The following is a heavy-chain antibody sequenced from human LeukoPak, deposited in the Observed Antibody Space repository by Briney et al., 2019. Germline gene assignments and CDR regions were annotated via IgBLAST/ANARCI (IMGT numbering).Heavy chain of an antibody. CDR3: ATTRLRGRATPDY. V-gene: IGHV3-23*01. CDR2: ISGSGGST. CDR1: GFTFSSHG. Sequence: GGSLRLSCAASGFTFSSHGMNWVRQAPGKGLEWVSAISGSGGSTYYADSVKGRFTISRDNSKNTLYLQMNSLRAEDTAVYYCATTRLRGRATPDYWGQGTLVTVSS. J-gene: IGHJ4*02. D-gene: IGHD3-10*01.